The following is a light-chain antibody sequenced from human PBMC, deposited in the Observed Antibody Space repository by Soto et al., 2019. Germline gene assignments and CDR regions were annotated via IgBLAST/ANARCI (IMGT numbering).Light chain of an antibody. V-gene: IGKV1-5*03. CDR1: QSISNW. J-gene: IGKJ4*01. CDR2: KAS. CDR3: QHYDSFPLT. Sequence: DIQMTQSPSTLSASVGDRVTITCRASQSISNWLAWYQQRPGRAPQLLIHKASTLETGVPSRFSGSGSGTEFTLTISSLQPDDFASYSCQHYDSFPLTFGGGTKVEFK.